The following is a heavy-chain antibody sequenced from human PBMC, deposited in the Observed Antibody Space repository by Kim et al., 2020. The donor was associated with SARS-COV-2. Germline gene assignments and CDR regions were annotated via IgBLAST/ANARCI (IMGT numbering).Heavy chain of an antibody. J-gene: IGHJ4*02. Sequence: GGSLRLSCAASGFIFSDSCMSWVRQASGKWLQWVANIKKDGSDKAYVDSVKGRFTISRDNAKNSLYLQMNSLRVEDTDVFYCARSYNSGWHNGGYWGQGTLVTVSS. CDR3: ARSYNSGWHNGGY. D-gene: IGHD6-19*01. CDR2: IKKDGSDK. V-gene: IGHV3-7*01. CDR1: GFIFSDSC.